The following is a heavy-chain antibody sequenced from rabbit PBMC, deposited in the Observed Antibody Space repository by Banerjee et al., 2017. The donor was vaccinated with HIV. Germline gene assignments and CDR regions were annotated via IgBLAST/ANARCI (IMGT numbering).Heavy chain of an antibody. CDR1: GFSFSSSYD. CDR2: IYVGWSGST. V-gene: IGHV1S40*01. D-gene: IGHD6-1*01. J-gene: IGHJ4*01. Sequence: QSLEESGGDLVKPGASLTLTCTASGFSFSSSYDMCWVRQVPGKGLERIACIYVGWSGSTYYASWAKGRFTISKTSSTTVTLQMTSVTAADTATYFCAGVYINGGHAFNLWGPGTLVTVS. CDR3: AGVYINGGHAFNL.